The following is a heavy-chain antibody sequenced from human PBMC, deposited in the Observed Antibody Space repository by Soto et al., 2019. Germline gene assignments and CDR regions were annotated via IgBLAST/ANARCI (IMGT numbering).Heavy chain of an antibody. CDR3: VKEVGWVVWGYNWFDP. D-gene: IGHD2-21*01. V-gene: IGHV3-9*01. Sequence: EVQLVESGGGLVQPGRSLRLSCAASGFTFDDYAMHWVRQAPGKGLEWVSGISWNSGSIGYADSVKGCFTISRDNAKNSLYRQMNRLRGEGTALYYCVKEVGWVVWGYNWFDPWGQGTLVTVSS. J-gene: IGHJ5*02. CDR2: ISWNSGSI. CDR1: GFTFDDYA.